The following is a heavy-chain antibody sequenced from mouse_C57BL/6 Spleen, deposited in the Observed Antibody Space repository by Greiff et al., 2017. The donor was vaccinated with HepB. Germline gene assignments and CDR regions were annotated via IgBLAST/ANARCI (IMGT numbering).Heavy chain of an antibody. D-gene: IGHD2-5*01. J-gene: IGHJ1*03. CDR3: ASSYYSNPWYFDV. CDR2: INPNNGGT. Sequence: EVKLMESGPELVKPGASVKISCKASGYTFTDYYMNWVKQSHGKSLEWIGDINPNNGGTSYNQKFKGKATLTVDKSSSTAYMELRSLTSEDSAVYYCASSYYSNPWYFDVWGTGTTVTVSS. CDR1: GYTFTDYY. V-gene: IGHV1-26*01.